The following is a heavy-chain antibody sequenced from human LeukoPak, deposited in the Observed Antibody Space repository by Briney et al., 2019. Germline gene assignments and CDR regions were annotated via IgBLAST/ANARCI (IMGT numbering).Heavy chain of an antibody. CDR2: IKQDGSEK. CDR1: GFSFSSYW. J-gene: IGHJ4*02. CDR3: ARDLWGAAENDY. V-gene: IGHV3-7*03. Sequence: GGSLRLSCAASGFSFSSYWMSWVRQAPGEGLEWVANIKQDGSEKYYVDSVKGRFTISRDNAKNSLYLQMNSLRAEDTAVYYCARDLWGAAENDYWRQGTRITVSS. D-gene: IGHD1-26*01.